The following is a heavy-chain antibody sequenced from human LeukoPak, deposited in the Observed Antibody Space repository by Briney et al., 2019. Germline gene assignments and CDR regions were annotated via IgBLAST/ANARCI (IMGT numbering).Heavy chain of an antibody. CDR1: GYTFTSYD. D-gene: IGHD3-22*01. CDR2: MNPNSGNT. J-gene: IGHJ5*02. V-gene: IGHV1-8*02. CDR3: ARGNTMISGVDWFDP. Sequence: ASVKVSXKASGYTFTSYDINWVRQATGQGLEWIGWMNPNSGNTDYAQKLQGRVTMTTDTSTSTAYMELRSLRSDDTAVYYCARGNTMISGVDWFDPWGQGTLVTVSS.